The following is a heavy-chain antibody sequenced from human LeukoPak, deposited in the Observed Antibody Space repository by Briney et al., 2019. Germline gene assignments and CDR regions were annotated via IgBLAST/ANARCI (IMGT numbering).Heavy chain of an antibody. V-gene: IGHV3-30*18. J-gene: IGHJ2*01. CDR2: ISHDGSNN. CDR1: GFTFSNYG. CDR3: AKDPRNYYDSSGYKEFGGRYFDL. Sequence: GGSLRLSCAASGFTFSNYGMHWVRQAPGKGLEWVVVISHDGSNNNYADSVKGRFTISRDNSKNTLYLQMNSLRPEDTAVYYCAKDPRNYYDSSGYKEFGGRYFDLWGRGTLVTVSS. D-gene: IGHD3-22*01.